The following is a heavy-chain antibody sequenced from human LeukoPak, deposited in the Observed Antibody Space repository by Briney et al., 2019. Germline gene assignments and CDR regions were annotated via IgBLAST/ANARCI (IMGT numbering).Heavy chain of an antibody. D-gene: IGHD4-17*01. J-gene: IGHJ5*02. V-gene: IGHV4-31*03. Sequence: NPSETLSLTCTVSGGSISSGGYYWSWIRQHPGKGLEWIGYNYYSGSTYYNPSLKSRVTISVDTSKNQFSLKLSSVTAADTAVYYCARDGGPYGDYNWFDPWGQGTLVTVSS. CDR3: ARDGGPYGDYNWFDP. CDR1: GGSISSGGYY. CDR2: NYYSGST.